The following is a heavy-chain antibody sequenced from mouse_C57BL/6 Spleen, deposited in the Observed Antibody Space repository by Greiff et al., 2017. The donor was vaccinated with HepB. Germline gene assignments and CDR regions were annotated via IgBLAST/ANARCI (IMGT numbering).Heavy chain of an antibody. CDR3: ARGDYSNWYFDV. V-gene: IGHV5-9*01. CDR1: GFTFSSYT. CDR2: ISGGGGNT. J-gene: IGHJ1*03. Sequence: EVMLVESGGGLVKPGGSLKLSCAASGFTFSSYTMSWVRQTPEKRLEWVATISGGGGNTYYPDSVKGRFTISRDNAKNTLYLQMSSLRSEDTALYYCARGDYSNWYFDVWGTGTTVTVSS. D-gene: IGHD2-5*01.